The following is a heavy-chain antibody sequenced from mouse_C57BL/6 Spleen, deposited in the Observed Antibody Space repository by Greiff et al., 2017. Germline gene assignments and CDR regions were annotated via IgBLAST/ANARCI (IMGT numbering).Heavy chain of an antibody. V-gene: IGHV1-54*01. J-gene: IGHJ3*01. CDR3: AREGDGNYPAWFAY. CDR1: GYAFTNYL. D-gene: IGHD2-1*01. Sequence: QVQLKESGAELVRPGTSVKVSCKASGYAFTNYLIEWVKQRPGQGLEWIGVINPGSGGTNYNEKFKGKATLTADKSSSTAYMQLSSLTSEDSAVYFCAREGDGNYPAWFAYWGQGTLVTVSA. CDR2: INPGSGGT.